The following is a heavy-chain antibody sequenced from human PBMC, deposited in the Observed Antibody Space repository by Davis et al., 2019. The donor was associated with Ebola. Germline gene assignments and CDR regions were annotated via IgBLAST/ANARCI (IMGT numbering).Heavy chain of an antibody. CDR1: GGSFSGYY. CDR3: ARTSTYYVWGSYRQNWFDP. CDR2: INHSGST. V-gene: IGHV4-34*01. D-gene: IGHD3-16*02. Sequence: MPSETLSLTCAVYGGSFSGYYWSWIRQPPGKGLEWIGEINHSGSTNYNSSLKSRVTISVDTSRNQFSLKLSSVTAADTAVYYCARTSTYYVWGSYRQNWFDPWGQGTLVTVSS. J-gene: IGHJ5*02.